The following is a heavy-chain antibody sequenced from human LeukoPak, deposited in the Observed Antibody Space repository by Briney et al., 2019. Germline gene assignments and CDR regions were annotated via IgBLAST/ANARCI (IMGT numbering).Heavy chain of an antibody. CDR3: ATDTHYYDPRWGGY. V-gene: IGHV1-24*01. CDR2: FDLEDGET. Sequence: GASVKVSCKVSGYTLTELSMHWVRQAPGKGLEWMGGFDLEDGETIYAQKFQGRVTITEDTSTDTAYMELSSLRSEDTAVYYCATDTHYYDPRWGGYWGQGTLVTVSS. CDR1: GYTLTELS. D-gene: IGHD3-22*01. J-gene: IGHJ4*02.